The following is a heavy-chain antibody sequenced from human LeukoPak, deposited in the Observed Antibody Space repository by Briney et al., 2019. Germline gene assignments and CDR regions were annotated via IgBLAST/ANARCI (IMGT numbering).Heavy chain of an antibody. V-gene: IGHV7-4-1*02. D-gene: IGHD3-22*01. CDR1: GYTFTSYA. Sequence: ASVKVSCKASGYTFTSYAMNWVRQAPGQGLEWMGWINTNTGNPTYAQGFTGRFVFSLDTSVSTAYLQISSLKAEDTAVYYCARVSDSSGYYLYYLDYWGQGTLVTVSS. CDR3: ARVSDSSGYYLYYLDY. J-gene: IGHJ4*02. CDR2: INTNTGNP.